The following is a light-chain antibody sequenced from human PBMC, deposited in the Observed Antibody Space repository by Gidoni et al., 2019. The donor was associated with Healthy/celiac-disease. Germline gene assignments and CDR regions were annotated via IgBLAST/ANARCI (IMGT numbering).Light chain of an antibody. CDR2: GKN. Sequence: SSELTQDPAVFVASGQTVRITCQGDSLRSYYASWYQQKPGQAPVLVIYGKNNRPSGIPDRFSGSSSGNTASLTITGAQAEDEADYYCNSRDSSGNHLVFGGGTKLTVL. J-gene: IGLJ2*01. CDR3: NSRDSSGNHLV. V-gene: IGLV3-19*01. CDR1: SLRSYY.